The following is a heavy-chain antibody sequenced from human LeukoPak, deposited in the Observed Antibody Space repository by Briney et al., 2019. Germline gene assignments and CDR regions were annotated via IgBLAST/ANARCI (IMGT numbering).Heavy chain of an antibody. D-gene: IGHD6-19*01. Sequence: GGSLRLSCAASGFTFSSYAMHWVLQAPGKGLEYVSAISSNGGSTYYANSVKGRFTISRDNSKNTLYLQMGSLRAEDMAVYYCARAFSRAVGGPNGDYWGQGTLVTVSS. CDR3: ARAFSRAVGGPNGDY. J-gene: IGHJ4*02. CDR1: GFTFSSYA. CDR2: ISSNGGST. V-gene: IGHV3-64*01.